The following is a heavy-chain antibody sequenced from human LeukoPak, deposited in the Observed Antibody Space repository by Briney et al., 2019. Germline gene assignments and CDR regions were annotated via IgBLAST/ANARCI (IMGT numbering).Heavy chain of an antibody. CDR1: GYTFTSYG. Sequence: ASVKVSCKASGYTFTSYGISWVRQAPGQGLEWMGWISAYNGNTNYAQKLQGRVTMTTDSSTSTAYMELRSLRSDDTAVYYCASYDCSGGSCYRGYGMDVWGQGTTVTVSS. J-gene: IGHJ6*02. CDR2: ISAYNGNT. CDR3: ASYDCSGGSCYRGYGMDV. V-gene: IGHV1-18*01. D-gene: IGHD2-15*01.